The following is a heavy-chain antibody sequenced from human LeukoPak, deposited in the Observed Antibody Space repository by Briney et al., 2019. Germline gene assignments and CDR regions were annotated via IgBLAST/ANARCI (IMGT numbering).Heavy chain of an antibody. V-gene: IGHV3-7*01. CDR2: IKQDGSEK. Sequence: PGGSLRLSCAASGFTFSSYWMSWVRQAPGKGLEWVANIKQDGSEKYYVDSVKGRFTISRDNAKNSLYLQMNSLRAEDTAVYYCAREHLFGVVIIHVGAFDIWGQGTMVTVSS. CDR1: GFTFSSYW. J-gene: IGHJ3*02. D-gene: IGHD3-3*01. CDR3: AREHLFGVVIIHVGAFDI.